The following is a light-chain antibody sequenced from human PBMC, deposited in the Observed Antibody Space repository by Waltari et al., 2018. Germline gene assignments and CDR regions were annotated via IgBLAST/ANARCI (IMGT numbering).Light chain of an antibody. CDR1: RGVSIN. CDR2: DAS. CDR3: QHYNNWSGA. J-gene: IGKJ3*01. V-gene: IGKV3-15*01. Sequence: EIVMTQYRATVSVSTGERATLSCRASRGVSINLAWYQQKPGQAPRLLIYDASTRAIGIPARFSGSGSGTEFTLTISSLQSEDFAVYYCQHYNNWSGAFGPGTKVDVK.